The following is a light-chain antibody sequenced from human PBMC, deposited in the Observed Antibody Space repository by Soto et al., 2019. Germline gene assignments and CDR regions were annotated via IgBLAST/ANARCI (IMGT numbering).Light chain of an antibody. CDR3: QTWDTGIHV. Sequence: QPVLTQSPSASASLGASVKLTCTLSSGHSSYAIAWHQQQPQKGPRYLMKLSIDGSHSKGDGIPDRFSGSSSGAERYLTISSLQSEDEADYYCQTWDTGIHVFGGGTKVTVL. CDR1: SGHSSYA. J-gene: IGLJ3*02. V-gene: IGLV4-69*01. CDR2: LSIDGSH.